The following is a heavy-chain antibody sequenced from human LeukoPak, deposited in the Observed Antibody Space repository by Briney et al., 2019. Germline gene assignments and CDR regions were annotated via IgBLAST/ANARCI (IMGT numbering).Heavy chain of an antibody. Sequence: SETLSLTCTVSGGSISSSSYYWGWIRQPPGKGLEWIGSIYYSGSTYYNPSLKSRVTISVDTSKNQFSLKLSSVTAADTAVYYCARGLPYSGSYLGPLRQPLGNWFDPWGQGTLVTVSS. CDR2: IYYSGST. CDR3: ARGLPYSGSYLGPLRQPLGNWFDP. D-gene: IGHD1-26*01. CDR1: GGSISSSSYY. V-gene: IGHV4-39*01. J-gene: IGHJ5*02.